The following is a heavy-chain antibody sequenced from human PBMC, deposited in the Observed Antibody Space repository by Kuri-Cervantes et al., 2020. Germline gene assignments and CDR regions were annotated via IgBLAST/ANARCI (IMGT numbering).Heavy chain of an antibody. CDR1: GFTFSSYA. CDR3: AKEGVVVAASLPFFAY. Sequence: SLKISCAASGFTFSSYAMHWVRQAPGKGLEWVAVISYDGSNKYYADSVKGRFPISRDNSKNTLYLQMNSLRAEDTAVYYCAKEGVVVAASLPFFAYWGQGTLVTVSS. CDR2: ISYDGSNK. V-gene: IGHV3-30-3*01. J-gene: IGHJ4*02. D-gene: IGHD2-15*01.